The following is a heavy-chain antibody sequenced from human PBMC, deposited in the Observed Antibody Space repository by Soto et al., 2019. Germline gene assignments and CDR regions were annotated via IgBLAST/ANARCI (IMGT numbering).Heavy chain of an antibody. CDR1: GGTFSSYA. CDR2: IIPIFGTA. D-gene: IGHD4-17*01. Sequence: SVKVSCKASGGTFSSYAISWVRQAPGQGLEWMGGIIPIFGTANYAQKFQGRVTITADESTSTAYMELSSLRSEDTAVYYCASLLLAEYGDYVLSRYYFDYWGQGTLVTVSS. J-gene: IGHJ4*02. V-gene: IGHV1-69*13. CDR3: ASLLLAEYGDYVLSRYYFDY.